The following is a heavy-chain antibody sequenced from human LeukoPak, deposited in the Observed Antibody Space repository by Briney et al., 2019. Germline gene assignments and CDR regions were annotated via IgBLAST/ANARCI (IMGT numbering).Heavy chain of an antibody. CDR3: ARELPGGITMIVVVTAFDI. CDR1: GFTFSSYG. Sequence: GGSLRLSCAASGFTFSSYGMHWVRQSPGKGREWVAIISYDGTNKYYADSVKGRFTISRDNAKNSLYLQMNSLSAEDKAVYYWARELPGGITMIVVVTAFDIWGQGTMVTVSS. D-gene: IGHD3-22*01. J-gene: IGHJ3*02. CDR2: ISYDGTNK. V-gene: IGHV3-30*03.